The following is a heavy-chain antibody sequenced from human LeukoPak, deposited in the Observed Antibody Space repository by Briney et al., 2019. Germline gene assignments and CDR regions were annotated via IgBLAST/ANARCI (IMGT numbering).Heavy chain of an antibody. V-gene: IGHV4-34*01. CDR2: INHSGST. J-gene: IGHJ4*02. CDR1: GGSFSGYY. Sequence: PSETLSLTCAVYGGSFSGYYWSWIRQPPGKGLEWIGEINHSGSTNYNPSLKSRVTISVDTSKNQFSLKLSSVTAADTAVYYCASQTLLWFGESNYYFDYWGQGTLVTVSS. D-gene: IGHD3-10*01. CDR3: ASQTLLWFGESNYYFDY.